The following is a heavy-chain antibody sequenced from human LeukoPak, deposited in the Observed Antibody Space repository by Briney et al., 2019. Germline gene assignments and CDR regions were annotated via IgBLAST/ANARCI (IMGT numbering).Heavy chain of an antibody. Sequence: GGSLRLSCAASGFTFSSYSMNWVRQAPGKGLKWVSSISSSSSYIYYADPVKGRFTISRDNAKNSLYLQMNSLRAEDTAVYYCARDYYDSSGYYLGWFDPWGQGTLVTVSS. V-gene: IGHV3-21*01. CDR1: GFTFSSYS. J-gene: IGHJ5*02. D-gene: IGHD3-22*01. CDR3: ARDYYDSSGYYLGWFDP. CDR2: ISSSSSYI.